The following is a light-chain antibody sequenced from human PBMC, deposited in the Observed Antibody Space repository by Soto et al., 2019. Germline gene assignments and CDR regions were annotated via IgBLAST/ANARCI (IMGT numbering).Light chain of an antibody. Sequence: QLVLTQSPSASASLGASVKLTCTLSSGHSNYAIAWHQQHTEKGPRYLMKVNSDGSHSKGDGIPDRFSGSSSGAERYLTISSLQSEDEADYYCQTWGTGIWVFGGGTKLTVL. CDR1: SGHSNYA. CDR2: VNSDGSH. CDR3: QTWGTGIWV. J-gene: IGLJ3*02. V-gene: IGLV4-69*01.